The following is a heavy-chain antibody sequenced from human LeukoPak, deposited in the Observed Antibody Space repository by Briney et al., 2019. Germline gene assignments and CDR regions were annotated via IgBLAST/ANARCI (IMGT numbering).Heavy chain of an antibody. D-gene: IGHD6-19*01. CDR2: ISYDGTDK. V-gene: IGHV3-30*04. CDR3: ASPSSMAGTHYFHY. Sequence: GGSLRLSCAASGFTFTTFPMHWARQPPGKGLEWVAVISYDGTDKYYADSVKGRFTISRDNSKSTLYPQMDSLRAEDTAVYYCASPSSMAGTHYFHYWGQGTLVTVSS. CDR1: GFTFTTFP. J-gene: IGHJ4*02.